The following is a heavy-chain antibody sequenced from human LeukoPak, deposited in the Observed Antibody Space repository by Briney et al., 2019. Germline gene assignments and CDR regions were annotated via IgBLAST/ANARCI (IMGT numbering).Heavy chain of an antibody. D-gene: IGHD3-22*01. CDR1: GFTFSRYA. V-gene: IGHV3-64*01. Sequence: GGSLRLSCAASGFTFSRYAMHWVRQAPGKGLEYVSAISNNGGSTYYANSAKGRFTISRDNSKNTLYLQMGSLRAEDMAVYYCAREGDSSGYYYYFDYWGQGTLVTVSS. J-gene: IGHJ4*02. CDR3: AREGDSSGYYYYFDY. CDR2: ISNNGGST.